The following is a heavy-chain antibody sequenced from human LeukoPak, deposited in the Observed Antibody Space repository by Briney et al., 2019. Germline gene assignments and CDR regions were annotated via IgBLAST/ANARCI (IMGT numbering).Heavy chain of an antibody. CDR3: ARGAEKTYYYGSGSGRRGYYFDY. CDR2: IHDSGST. Sequence: SETLSLTCTVSGGSISSYYWSWIRQPPGKGLEWIGYIHDSGSTDYNPSLKSRVTISVDTSNNQFSLKLSSVTAADTAVYYCARGAEKTYYYGSGSGRRGYYFDYWGQGTLVTVSS. D-gene: IGHD3-10*01. V-gene: IGHV4-59*12. CDR1: GGSISSYY. J-gene: IGHJ4*01.